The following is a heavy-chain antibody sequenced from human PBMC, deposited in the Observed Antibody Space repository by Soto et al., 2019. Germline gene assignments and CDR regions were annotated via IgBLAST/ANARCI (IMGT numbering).Heavy chain of an antibody. Sequence: GESLKISCKGSGYSFTSYWIGWVRQMPGKGLEWMGIIYPGDSDTRYSPSFQGQVTISADKSISTAYLQWSSLKASDTAMYYCARQVWGSEGQRDWFDPWGQGTLVTVSS. J-gene: IGHJ5*02. D-gene: IGHD6-25*01. CDR1: GYSFTSYW. V-gene: IGHV5-51*01. CDR2: IYPGDSDT. CDR3: ARQVWGSEGQRDWFDP.